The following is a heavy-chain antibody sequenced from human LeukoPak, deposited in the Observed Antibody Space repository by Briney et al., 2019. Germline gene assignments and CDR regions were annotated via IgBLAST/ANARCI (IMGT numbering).Heavy chain of an antibody. J-gene: IGHJ5*02. CDR3: ARGGDRCSSTSCLAYNWFDP. D-gene: IGHD2-2*01. CDR2: IIPIFGTA. V-gene: IGHV1-69*13. Sequence: EDSVKVSCKASGGTFSSYAISWVRQAPGQGLEWMGWIIPIFGTANYAQKFQGRVTITADESTSTDYMELSSLRSEDTAVYYCARGGDRCSSTSCLAYNWFDPWGQGTLVTVSS. CDR1: GGTFSSYA.